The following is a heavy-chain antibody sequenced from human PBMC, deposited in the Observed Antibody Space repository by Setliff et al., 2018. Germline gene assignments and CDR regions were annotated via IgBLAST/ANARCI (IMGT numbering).Heavy chain of an antibody. D-gene: IGHD5-12*01. CDR2: IIPILGIA. CDR1: GGTFSSYA. Sequence: SVKVSCKASGGTFSSYAISWVRQAPGQGLEWMGGIIPILGIANYAQKFQGRVTITADKSTSTAYMGLSSLRSEDTAVYYCASGYSGYDWLYYYGMDVWGQGTTVTVSS. CDR3: ASGYSGYDWLYYYGMDV. J-gene: IGHJ6*02. V-gene: IGHV1-69*10.